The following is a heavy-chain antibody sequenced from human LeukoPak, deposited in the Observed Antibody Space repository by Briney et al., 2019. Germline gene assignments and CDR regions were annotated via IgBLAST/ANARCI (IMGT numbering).Heavy chain of an antibody. CDR2: ITASDYTT. CDR1: GFIFREYA. D-gene: IGHD4-17*01. V-gene: IGHV3-23*01. Sequence: PGGSLRLSCAASGFIFREYAMTWVRQAPGKGLEWVSSITASDYTTYADSVKGRFTISRDNSKNTLYLQMDSLRGDDTALYHCARDPNGDYIGAFDNWGQGTMVNVSS. J-gene: IGHJ3*02. CDR3: ARDPNGDYIGAFDN.